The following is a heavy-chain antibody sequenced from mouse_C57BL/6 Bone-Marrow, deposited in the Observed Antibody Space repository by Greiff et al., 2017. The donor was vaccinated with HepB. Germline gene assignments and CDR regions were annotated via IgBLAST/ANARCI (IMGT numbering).Heavy chain of an antibody. V-gene: IGHV14-4*01. CDR2: IDPENGDT. CDR3: TTTAQDYAMDY. J-gene: IGHJ4*01. CDR1: GFNIKDDY. D-gene: IGHD3-2*02. Sequence: DVQLQESGAELVRPGASVKLSCTASGFNIKDDYMHWVKQRPEQGLEWIGWIDPENGDTEYASKFQGKATITADTSSNTAYLQLSSLTSEDTAVYDCTTTAQDYAMDYWGQGTSVTVSS.